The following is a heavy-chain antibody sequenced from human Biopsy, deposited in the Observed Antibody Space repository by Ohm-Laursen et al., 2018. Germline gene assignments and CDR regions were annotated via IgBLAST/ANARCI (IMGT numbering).Heavy chain of an antibody. CDR1: GYSIIPSGPEN. CDR2: IYSGGNT. J-gene: IGHJ4*02. CDR3: ARGMRTTGWPYFDY. V-gene: IGHV4-61*01. Sequence: GTLSLTCALSGYSIIPSGPENWSWIRQPPGQGLQYIGFIYSGGNTNYNPSLRSRVTMSVDTSKNQFSLRLNSVTAADTAVYYCARGMRTTGWPYFDYWARESWSPSPQ. D-gene: IGHD2/OR15-2a*01.